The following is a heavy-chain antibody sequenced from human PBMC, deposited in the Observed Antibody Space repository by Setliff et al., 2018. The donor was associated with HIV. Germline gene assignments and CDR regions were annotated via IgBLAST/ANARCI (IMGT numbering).Heavy chain of an antibody. J-gene: IGHJ4*02. CDR2: IEHDGSKK. CDR3: ARDYYDSSGYSVDY. Sequence: PGGSLRLSCAVSGFTFSTYGMHWVRQAPGKGLEWVTFIEHDGSKKFYADSVKGRFTISRDNSKNTLYLQMNSLRAEDTAVYYCARDYYDSSGYSVDYWGQGTLVTVSS. CDR1: GFTFSTYG. D-gene: IGHD3-22*01. V-gene: IGHV3-33*05.